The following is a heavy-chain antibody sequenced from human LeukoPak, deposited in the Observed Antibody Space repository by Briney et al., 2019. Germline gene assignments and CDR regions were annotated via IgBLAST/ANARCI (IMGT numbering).Heavy chain of an antibody. CDR2: INPNSGDT. Sequence: ASVTVSCKASGYTFTDYYIHWVRQAPGQGLEWMGWINPNSGDTNYAQRFQGRVTMTRDTSLTTAYMELRRLRSDDTAVYYCARDFYSGYFDYWSQGTLVTVSS. V-gene: IGHV1-2*02. J-gene: IGHJ4*02. D-gene: IGHD1-26*01. CDR1: GYTFTDYY. CDR3: ARDFYSGYFDY.